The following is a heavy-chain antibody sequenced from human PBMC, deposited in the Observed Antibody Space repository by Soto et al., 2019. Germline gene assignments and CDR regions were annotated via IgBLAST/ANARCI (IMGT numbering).Heavy chain of an antibody. CDR3: AKVGLVGYTGYEYFDY. D-gene: IGHD5-12*01. CDR2: IRGSGGNT. CDR1: GFAFSTYA. Sequence: GGSLRLSCATSGFAFSTYAMNWVRQAPGKGLEWVSGIRGSGGNTYYADSVKGRFTISRDNSQNTVYLQMNSLRVEDTAVYYCAKVGLVGYTGYEYFDYWGQGTLVTVSS. J-gene: IGHJ4*02. V-gene: IGHV3-23*01.